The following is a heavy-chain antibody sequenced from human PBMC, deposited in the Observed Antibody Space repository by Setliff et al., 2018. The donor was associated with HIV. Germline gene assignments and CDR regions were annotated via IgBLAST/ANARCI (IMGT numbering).Heavy chain of an antibody. CDR2: IYPDDSNI. V-gene: IGHV5-51*01. CDR1: DYSFNSYW. D-gene: IGHD2-21*02. CDR3: VRRDGRVMNGFDL. J-gene: IGHJ3*01. Sequence: PGESLKISCKGSDYSFNSYWIGWVRQVPGRGLEWMAIIYPDDSNIKYSPSFQGQVTISVEKSITTAYLQWNALKTSDTAMYYCVRRDGRVMNGFDLWGQGTMVTVSS.